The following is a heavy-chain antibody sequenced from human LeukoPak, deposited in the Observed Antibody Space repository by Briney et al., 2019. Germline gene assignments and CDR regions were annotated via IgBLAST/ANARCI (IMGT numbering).Heavy chain of an antibody. V-gene: IGHV4-59*01. CDR1: GGSISSYY. CDR2: IYYSGST. CDR3: ARGPPGGLQLDY. D-gene: IGHD5-24*01. J-gene: IGHJ4*02. Sequence: PSETLSLTCTVSGGSISSYYWSWIRQPPGKGLEWIGYIYYSGSTNYNPSLKSRVTISVDTSKNQFSLKLSSVTAADTAVYYCARGPPGGLQLDYWGQGTLVTVSS.